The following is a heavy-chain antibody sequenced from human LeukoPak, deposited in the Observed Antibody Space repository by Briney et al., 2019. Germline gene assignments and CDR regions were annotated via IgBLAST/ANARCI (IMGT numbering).Heavy chain of an antibody. CDR3: ARDQSDYDILPGPDP. CDR2: INTNTGKP. V-gene: IGHV7-4-1*02. Sequence: ASVKVSCKASGYTFTNDAMDWVRQGPGQGLEWVGWINTNTGKPTYAQGFTGRFVFSLDTSVSTAYLQINSLKAEDTAVYYCARDQSDYDILPGPDPWGQGTLVTVSS. J-gene: IGHJ5*02. CDR1: GYTFTNDA. D-gene: IGHD3-9*01.